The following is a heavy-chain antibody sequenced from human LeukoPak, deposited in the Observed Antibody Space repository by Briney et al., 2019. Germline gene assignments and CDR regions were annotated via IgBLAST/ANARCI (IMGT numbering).Heavy chain of an antibody. CDR2: INHSGST. Sequence: SETLSLTCAVYGGSFSGYYWSWIRQPPGKGLEWIGEINHSGSTNYNPSLKSRVTISVDTSKNQFSLKLSSVTAADTAVYYCARRQTYYDFWSGYGDYYYYYYMDVLGKGTTVTVSS. J-gene: IGHJ6*03. V-gene: IGHV4-34*01. D-gene: IGHD3-3*01. CDR3: ARRQTYYDFWSGYGDYYYYYYMDV. CDR1: GGSFSGYY.